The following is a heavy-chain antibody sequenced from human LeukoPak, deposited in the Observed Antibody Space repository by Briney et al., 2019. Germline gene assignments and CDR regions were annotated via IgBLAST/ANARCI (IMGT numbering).Heavy chain of an antibody. J-gene: IGHJ4*02. CDR1: GGTFSSYA. Sequence: EASVKVSCKASGGTFSSYAISWVRQAPGQGLEWMGGIIPIFGTANYAQKFQGRVTITADESTSAAYMELSSLRSEDTAVYYCARDRRGGFGEWNFDYWGQGTLVTVSS. CDR2: IIPIFGTA. CDR3: ARDRRGGFGEWNFDY. V-gene: IGHV1-69*13. D-gene: IGHD3-10*01.